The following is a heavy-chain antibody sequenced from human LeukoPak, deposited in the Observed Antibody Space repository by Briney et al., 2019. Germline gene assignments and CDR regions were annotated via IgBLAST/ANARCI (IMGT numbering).Heavy chain of an antibody. Sequence: ASVKVSCKASGYTFTGYYMHWVRQAPGQGLEWMGWINPNSGGTNYAQKFQGRVTMTGDTSISTAYMELRSLRSDDTAVYYCARGGIVVVPAASLRFDPWGQGTLVTVSS. D-gene: IGHD2-2*01. CDR2: INPNSGGT. CDR3: ARGGIVVVPAASLRFDP. CDR1: GYTFTGYY. J-gene: IGHJ5*02. V-gene: IGHV1-2*02.